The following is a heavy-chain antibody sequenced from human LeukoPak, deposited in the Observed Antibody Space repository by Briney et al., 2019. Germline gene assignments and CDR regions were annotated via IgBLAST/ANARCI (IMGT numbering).Heavy chain of an antibody. CDR2: IKQDASEK. V-gene: IGHV3-7*01. CDR1: GFTFSSYG. Sequence: GGSLRLSCAASGFTFSSYGMHWVRQAPGKGLEWVANIKQDASEKYYVDSVKGRFTISRDNAKNSLYLQMNSLRAEDTAVYYCARVGSHSGSLSLIKRNYYYYYYMDVWGKGTTVTISS. D-gene: IGHD3-10*01. CDR3: ARVGSHSGSLSLIKRNYYYYYYMDV. J-gene: IGHJ6*03.